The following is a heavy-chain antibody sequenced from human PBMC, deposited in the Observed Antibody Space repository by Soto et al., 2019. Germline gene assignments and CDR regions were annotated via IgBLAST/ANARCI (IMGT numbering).Heavy chain of an antibody. J-gene: IGHJ6*02. Sequence: QVQLVQSGAGVKKPGSSVKVSCKASGGTFSSYAISWVRQAPGQGLEWMGGIIPIFGTANYAQKFQGRVTITADESTSTAYMELSSLRSEDTAVYYCARHGQLVSLYYYYGMDVWGQGTTVTVSS. CDR2: IIPIFGTA. CDR1: GGTFSSYA. V-gene: IGHV1-69*01. D-gene: IGHD6-6*01. CDR3: ARHGQLVSLYYYYGMDV.